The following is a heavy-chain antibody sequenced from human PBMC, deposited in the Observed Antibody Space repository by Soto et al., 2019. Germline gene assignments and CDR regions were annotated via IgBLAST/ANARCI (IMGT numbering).Heavy chain of an antibody. CDR1: GGSFSGYY. J-gene: IGHJ3*02. D-gene: IGHD2-2*01. V-gene: IGHV4-34*01. CDR2: INHSGST. Sequence: SSETLSLTCAVYGGSFSGYYWSWIRQPPGKGLEWIGEINHSGSTNYNPSLKSRVTISVDTSKNQFSLKLSSVTAADTAVYYCARVMMRDIVVVPAAPIDAFDIWGQGKMVT. CDR3: ARVMMRDIVVVPAAPIDAFDI.